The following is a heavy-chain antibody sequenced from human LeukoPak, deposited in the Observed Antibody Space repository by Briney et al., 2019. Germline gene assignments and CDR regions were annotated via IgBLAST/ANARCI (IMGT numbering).Heavy chain of an antibody. D-gene: IGHD1-26*01. CDR3: AAELYSGTYGRCCSFAF. V-gene: IGHV1-58*02. CDR2: IIVGSGKT. Sequence: EASVKVSCKASGFTFSNSAMQWLRQARGQRLEWIGWIIVGSGKTHYAQNFQERLTITRDMPTNTAYMELSSLQSEDTAVYYCAAELYSGTYGRCCSFAFWGQGTLVTVSS. CDR1: GFTFSNSA. J-gene: IGHJ4*02.